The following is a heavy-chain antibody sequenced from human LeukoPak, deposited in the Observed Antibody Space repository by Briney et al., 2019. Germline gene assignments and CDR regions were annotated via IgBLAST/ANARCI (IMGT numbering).Heavy chain of an antibody. Sequence: GGSLRLSCAASGFTFSSHTMNWVRQAPGKGLECVSSISGSGGTTYYADSLKGRFTISRDNSKNTLCLQMNSLRAEDTAVYYCAKGYNWGQGTLVTVSS. CDR1: GFTFSSHT. V-gene: IGHV3-23*01. J-gene: IGHJ4*02. CDR2: ISGSGGTT. D-gene: IGHD1-14*01. CDR3: AKGYN.